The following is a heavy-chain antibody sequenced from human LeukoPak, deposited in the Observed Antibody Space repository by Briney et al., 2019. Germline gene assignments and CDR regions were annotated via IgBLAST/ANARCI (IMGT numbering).Heavy chain of an antibody. CDR1: GFTFSSYG. D-gene: IGHD6-13*01. CDR2: IWYDGSNK. CDR3: ARDTIAAAGTADY. J-gene: IGHJ4*02. V-gene: IGHV3-33*01. Sequence: GGSLRLSCAASGFTFSSYGMHWVRQAPGKGLECVAVIWYDGSNKYYADSVKGRFTISRDNSKNTLYLQMNSLRAEDTAVYYCARDTIAAAGTADYWGQGTLVTVSS.